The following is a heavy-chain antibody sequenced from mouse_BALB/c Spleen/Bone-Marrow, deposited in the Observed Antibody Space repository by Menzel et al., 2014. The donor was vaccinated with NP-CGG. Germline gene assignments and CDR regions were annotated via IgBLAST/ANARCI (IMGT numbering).Heavy chain of an antibody. CDR2: ISNGGGCT. CDR3: ARQGIYYGYDPFAY. D-gene: IGHD2-2*01. V-gene: IGHV5-12*02. Sequence: EVQLVESGGGLVQPGGSLKLSCATSGFTFSDYYMYWVRQTPEKRLEWVAYISNGGGCTYYPDTVKGRFTISRDNAKNTLYLQMSRLKSEDTAMYYCARQGIYYGYDPFAYWGQGTLVTVS. CDR1: GFTFSDYY. J-gene: IGHJ3*01.